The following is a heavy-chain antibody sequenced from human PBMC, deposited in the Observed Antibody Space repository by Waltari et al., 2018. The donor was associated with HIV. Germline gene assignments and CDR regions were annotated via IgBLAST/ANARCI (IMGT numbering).Heavy chain of an antibody. D-gene: IGHD3-10*01. CDR1: GGPISSSNW. V-gene: IGHV4-4*02. CDR3: ASIYGSGRDYFDY. Sequence: QVQLQESGPGLVKPSGTLSLTCAVSGGPISSSNWWSWVRQPPGKGLALIGEIYHSGSTNYNPSLKSRVTISVDKSKNQFSLKLSSVTAADTAVYYCASIYGSGRDYFDYWGQGTLVTVSS. CDR2: IYHSGST. J-gene: IGHJ4*02.